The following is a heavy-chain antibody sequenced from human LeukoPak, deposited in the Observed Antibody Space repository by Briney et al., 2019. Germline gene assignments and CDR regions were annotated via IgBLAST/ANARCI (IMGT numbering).Heavy chain of an antibody. CDR3: ARGAYSTARAGPSAFDI. J-gene: IGHJ3*02. Sequence: SETLSLTCNVSGVSISSSSYYWGWIRQPPGKGLEWIGSIYSSGSTYYNSSLKSRVTISVDKSKNQFSLKLSSVTAADTAVYYCARGAYSTARAGPSAFDIWGQGTMVTVSS. CDR1: GVSISSSSYY. D-gene: IGHD2/OR15-2a*01. CDR2: IYSSGST. V-gene: IGHV4-39*07.